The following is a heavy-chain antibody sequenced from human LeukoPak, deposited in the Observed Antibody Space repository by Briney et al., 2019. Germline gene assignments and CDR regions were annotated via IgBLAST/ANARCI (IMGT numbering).Heavy chain of an antibody. Sequence: PGGSLRLSCVASGFTFSSYAMGWVRQAPGKGLEWVSAISGSGVTTHYAGSVKGRFPISRNNSKNTLYLQMNSLRAEDTALYYCAKKVVVGATSPYSDFQDWGQGTLVTVSS. CDR1: GFTFSSYA. CDR2: ISGSGVTT. CDR3: AKKVVVGATSPYSDFQD. D-gene: IGHD1-26*01. V-gene: IGHV3-23*01. J-gene: IGHJ1*01.